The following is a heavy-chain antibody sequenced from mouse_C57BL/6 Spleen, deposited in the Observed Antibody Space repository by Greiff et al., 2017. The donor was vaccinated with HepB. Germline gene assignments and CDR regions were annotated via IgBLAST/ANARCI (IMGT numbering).Heavy chain of an antibody. J-gene: IGHJ3*01. Sequence: EVQGVESGGGLVKPGGSLKLSCAASGFTFSSYAMSWVRQTPEKRLEWVATISDGGSYTYYPDNVKGRFTISRDNAKNNLYLQMSHLKSEDTAMYYCARDRDYDGSSYDTFAYWGQGTLVTVSA. CDR2: ISDGGSYT. CDR3: ARDRDYDGSSYDTFAY. D-gene: IGHD1-1*01. CDR1: GFTFSSYA. V-gene: IGHV5-4*01.